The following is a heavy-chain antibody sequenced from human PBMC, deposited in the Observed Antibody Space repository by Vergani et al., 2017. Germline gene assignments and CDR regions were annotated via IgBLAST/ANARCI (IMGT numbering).Heavy chain of an antibody. CDR3: ARHKINWNAFGY. CDR2: IYHSGRT. CDR1: GYSISSGYY. J-gene: IGHJ4*02. Sequence: QVQLQESGPGLVKPSETLSLTCAVSGYSISSGYYWGWIRQPPGKGLEWIGSIYHSGRTYYNPSLKSRVNISVDTSKNQFSLKLSSVTAADTAVYYCARHKINWNAFGYWGQGTLVTVSS. V-gene: IGHV4-38-2*01. D-gene: IGHD1-1*01.